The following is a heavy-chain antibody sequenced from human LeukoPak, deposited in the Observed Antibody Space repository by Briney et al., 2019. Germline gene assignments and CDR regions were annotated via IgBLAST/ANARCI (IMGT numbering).Heavy chain of an antibody. CDR3: SRSSPLVRGPSPWVFDI. V-gene: IGHV4-59*01. D-gene: IGHD3-10*01. J-gene: IGHJ3*02. Sequence: SETLSLTCTVSGGSISSYYWSWIRQPPGKGLEWIGYIYYSGSTNYNPSLKSRVTISVDTSENQFSLKLSSVTAADTAVYYCSRSSPLVRGPSPWVFDIWGQGKKVNVS. CDR1: GGSISSYY. CDR2: IYYSGST.